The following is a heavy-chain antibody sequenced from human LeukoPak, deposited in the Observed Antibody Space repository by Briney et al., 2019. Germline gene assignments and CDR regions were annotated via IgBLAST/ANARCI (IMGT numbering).Heavy chain of an antibody. CDR1: GFTFSTYE. CDR2: ITPSGSST. CDR3: ANHALDY. D-gene: IGHD2-2*01. J-gene: IGHJ4*02. Sequence: PGGSLRLSCVASGFTFSTYEMHWVRQAPGKGLEWLSYITPSGSSTYYADSVKGRFTISRDNAKSSQYLQMNSLRVEDTAVYYCANHALDYWGQGTLVTVSS. V-gene: IGHV3-48*03.